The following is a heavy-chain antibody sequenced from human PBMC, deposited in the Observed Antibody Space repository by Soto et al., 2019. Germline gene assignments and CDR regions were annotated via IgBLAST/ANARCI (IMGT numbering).Heavy chain of an antibody. CDR3: ARGDYSGYEFVY. Sequence: SLTYRVSAGMLSPCCYPVSCLLHPQGKGLEWIGYIHYGGSTYYTPSLKTRLTISVDTSKNQFSLKLSSVTAADMAVYYWARGDYSGYEFVYWGRGRLIT. CDR1: AGMLSPCCYP. CDR2: IHYGGST. J-gene: IGHJ4*02. D-gene: IGHD5-12*01. V-gene: IGHV4-30-4*01.